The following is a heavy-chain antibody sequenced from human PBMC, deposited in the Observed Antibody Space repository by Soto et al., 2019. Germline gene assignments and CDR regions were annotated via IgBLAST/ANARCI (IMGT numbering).Heavy chain of an antibody. D-gene: IGHD4-17*01. Sequence: SETLSLTCTVSGGPISSGDYYWSWIRQPPGKGLEWIGYIYYSGSTYYNPSLKSRVTISVDTSKNQFSLKLSSVTAADTAVYYCARENYGDYVQNDYYFDYWGQGTLVTVSS. CDR1: GGPISSGDYY. V-gene: IGHV4-30-4*01. CDR3: ARENYGDYVQNDYYFDY. CDR2: IYYSGST. J-gene: IGHJ4*02.